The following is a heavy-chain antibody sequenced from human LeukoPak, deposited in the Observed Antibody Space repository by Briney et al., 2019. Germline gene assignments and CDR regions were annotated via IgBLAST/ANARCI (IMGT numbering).Heavy chain of an antibody. J-gene: IGHJ4*02. CDR2: INPNSGAT. D-gene: IGHD2-2*02. CDR3: ARNPPYCTSTGCYNDY. CDR1: GYTFTIYY. V-gene: IGHV1-2*02. Sequence: GASVKVSCKASGYTFTIYYMHWVRQAPGQGLEWMGWINPNSGATSYAQRFQGRVTMTRDTSISTAYMELSGLTSDDTAVYYCARNPPYCTSTGCYNDYWGQGTLVTVSS.